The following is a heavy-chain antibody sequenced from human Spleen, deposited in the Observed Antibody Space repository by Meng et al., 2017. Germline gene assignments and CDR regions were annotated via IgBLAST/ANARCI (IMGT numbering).Heavy chain of an antibody. CDR3: ARGRMRLPYYYAMDV. D-gene: IGHD4-11*01. V-gene: IGHV4-34*01. Sequence: ESLKISCAVYGGSFSGYYWSWIRQPPGKGLEWIGEINHSGSTNYNPSLKSRVTISVETSKNQFSLKLSSVTAADTAVYYCARGRMRLPYYYAMDVWGQGTTVTVSS. J-gene: IGHJ6*02. CDR2: INHSGST. CDR1: GGSFSGYY.